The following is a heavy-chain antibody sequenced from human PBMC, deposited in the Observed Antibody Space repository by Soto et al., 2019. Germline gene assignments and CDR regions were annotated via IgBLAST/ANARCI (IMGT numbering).Heavy chain of an antibody. CDR3: AREGGSGSHQYYYGMYV. J-gene: IGHJ6*02. CDR2: INPSGGSA. D-gene: IGHD3-10*01. CDR1: GGTFSSQA. Sequence: GASVKVSCKASGGTFSSQAISWVRQAPGQGPAWMGIINPSGGSASYAQKVQGRGTMSRGTSTSTVHMELSSLRSEDTAVYYCAREGGSGSHQYYYGMYVWGQGTTVTVAS. V-gene: IGHV1-46*01.